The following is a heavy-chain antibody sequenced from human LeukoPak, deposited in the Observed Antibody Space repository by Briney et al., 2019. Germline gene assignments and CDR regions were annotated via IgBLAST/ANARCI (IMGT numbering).Heavy chain of an antibody. CDR2: ISAYNGNT. D-gene: IGHD3-16*01. J-gene: IGHJ4*02. Sequence: GASVKVSCKASGGTFSSYAISWVRQAPGQGLEWMGWISAYNGNTNYAQRLQGRVTMTTDTSTSTAYMELRSLRSDDTAVYYCAREAREGGSGYWGQGTLVTVSS. V-gene: IGHV1-18*01. CDR1: GGTFSSYA. CDR3: AREAREGGSGY.